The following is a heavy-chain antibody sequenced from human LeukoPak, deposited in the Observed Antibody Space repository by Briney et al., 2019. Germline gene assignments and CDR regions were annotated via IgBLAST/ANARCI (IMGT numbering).Heavy chain of an antibody. CDR2: INHSGST. Sequence: SETLSLTCAVYGGSFSAYYWSWIRQPPGKGLEWIGEINHSGSTNYNPSLKSRVTISVDTSKNQFSLKLSSVTAADTAVYYCARRPGVVVPAVYNWFDPWGQGTLVTVSS. D-gene: IGHD2-2*01. CDR3: ARRPGVVVPAVYNWFDP. J-gene: IGHJ5*02. CDR1: GGSFSAYY. V-gene: IGHV4-34*01.